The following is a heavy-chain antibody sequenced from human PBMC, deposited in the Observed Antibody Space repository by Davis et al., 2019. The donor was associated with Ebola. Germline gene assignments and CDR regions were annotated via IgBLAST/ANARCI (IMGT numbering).Heavy chain of an antibody. CDR2: ISGSGCST. CDR3: AKSGLSFGVVKYHYGMDV. V-gene: IGHV3-23*01. CDR1: VITFSSYA. D-gene: IGHD3-3*01. J-gene: IGHJ6*04. Sequence: PGGSLRLSCTDSVITFSSYAMTWVRQAPGKVLEWVSAISGSGCSTYYADSVKGRFTISRDNSKKTLYLQMNSLRAEDTAVYYCAKSGLSFGVVKYHYGMDVWGKGTTVTVSS.